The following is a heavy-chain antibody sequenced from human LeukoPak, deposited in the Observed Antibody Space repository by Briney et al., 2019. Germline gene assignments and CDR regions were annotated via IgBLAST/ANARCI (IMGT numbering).Heavy chain of an antibody. V-gene: IGHV4-59*01. Sequence: PSETLSLTCTVSGGSISSYYWSWIRQPPGKGLEWIGYIYYSGSTNYNPSLKSRVTISVDTSKNQFSLKLSSVTAADTAVYYCARGSRAAADFDYWGQGTLVTVSS. CDR3: ARGSRAAADFDY. J-gene: IGHJ4*02. CDR1: GGSISSYY. D-gene: IGHD6-13*01. CDR2: IYYSGST.